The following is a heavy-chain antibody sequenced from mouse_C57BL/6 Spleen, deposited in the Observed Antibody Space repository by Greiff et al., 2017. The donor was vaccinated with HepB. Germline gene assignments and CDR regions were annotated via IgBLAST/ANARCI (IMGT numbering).Heavy chain of an antibody. Sequence: EVQVVESGPGLVKPSQSLSLTCSVTGYSITSGYYWNWIRQFPGNKLEWMGYISYDGSNNYNPSLKNRISITRDTSKNQFFLKLNSVTTEDTATYYCAKGIYYDYDRVYFDYWGQGTTLTVSS. J-gene: IGHJ2*01. CDR2: ISYDGSN. D-gene: IGHD2-4*01. CDR1: GYSITSGYY. CDR3: AKGIYYDYDRVYFDY. V-gene: IGHV3-6*01.